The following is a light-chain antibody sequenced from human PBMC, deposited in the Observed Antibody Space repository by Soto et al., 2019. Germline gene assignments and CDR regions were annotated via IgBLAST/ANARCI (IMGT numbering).Light chain of an antibody. CDR3: QYGFT. CDR1: QSVLYSSNNKNY. V-gene: IGKV4-1*01. CDR2: WAS. J-gene: IGKJ3*01. Sequence: DMVMTQSPDSLAVSLGERATINCKSSQSVLYSSNNKNYLAWYQQKPGQPPKLLIYWASTRESGVPDRFSGSGSGTDFTLTISSLQAEDVAVYYCQYGFTFGPGTKVDIK.